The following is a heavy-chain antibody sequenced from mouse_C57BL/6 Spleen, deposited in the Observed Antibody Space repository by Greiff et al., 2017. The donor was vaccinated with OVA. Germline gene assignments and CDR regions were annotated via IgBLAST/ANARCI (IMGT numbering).Heavy chain of an antibody. D-gene: IGHD2-1*01. J-gene: IGHJ3*01. Sequence: QVQLQQSGAELARPGASVKLSCKASGYTFPCHGISWVKQSPGQGLEWIGAINPSSGNTYYNEKFKGKATLTADKSYSTAYMELRSLTSEDSAVYFCARGEYGNSIAYWGQGTLVTVSA. CDR3: ARGEYGNSIAY. V-gene: IGHV1-81*01. CDR2: INPSSGNT. CDR1: GYTFPCHG.